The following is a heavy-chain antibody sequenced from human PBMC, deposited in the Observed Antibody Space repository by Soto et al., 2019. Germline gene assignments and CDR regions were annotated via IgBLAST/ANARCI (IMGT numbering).Heavy chain of an antibody. Sequence: SETLSFTCAVSGVSISSSNWWSWVRQPPGKGLEWIGEIYHSGSTNYNPSLKSRVTISVDKSKNQFSLKLSSVTAADTAVYYCARDKITGLFDYWGQGTLVTVSS. J-gene: IGHJ4*02. CDR2: IYHSGST. D-gene: IGHD2-8*02. V-gene: IGHV4-4*02. CDR1: GVSISSSNW. CDR3: ARDKITGLFDY.